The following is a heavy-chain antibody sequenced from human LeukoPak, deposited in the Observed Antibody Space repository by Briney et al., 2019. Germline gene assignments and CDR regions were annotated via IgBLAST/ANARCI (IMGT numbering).Heavy chain of an antibody. CDR1: GFSFSNFD. Sequence: GGSLRLSCAASGFSFSNFDMSWVRQAPGKGLEWVSFINSGSRTIYYADSVKGRFTISRDNSKNTLSLQMNSLRAEDTAVYYCAKDRGYGSGSYSGMYYFDYWGQGTLVTVSS. J-gene: IGHJ4*02. D-gene: IGHD3-10*01. CDR2: INSGSRTI. V-gene: IGHV3-48*01. CDR3: AKDRGYGSGSYSGMYYFDY.